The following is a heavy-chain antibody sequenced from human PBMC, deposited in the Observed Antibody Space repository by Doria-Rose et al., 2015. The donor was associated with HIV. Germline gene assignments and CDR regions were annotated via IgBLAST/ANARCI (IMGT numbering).Heavy chain of an antibody. J-gene: IGHJ5*02. CDR2: INPRGGST. V-gene: IGHV1-46*01. CDR3: AREAGTADWFDP. D-gene: IGHD2-21*02. Sequence: VRQAPGQGLEWMGIINPRGGSTSYAQKFQGRVTMTRDTSTSTVCMELRSLRSEDTAMYYCAREAGTADWFDPWGQGTLVIVSS.